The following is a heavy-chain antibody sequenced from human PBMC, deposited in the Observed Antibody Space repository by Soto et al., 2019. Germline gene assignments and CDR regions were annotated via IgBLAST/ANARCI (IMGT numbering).Heavy chain of an antibody. CDR3: ARDPHYDFWSGPRGMDV. V-gene: IGHV1-69*13. CDR1: GGTFSSYA. CDR2: IIPIFGTA. D-gene: IGHD3-3*01. Sequence: SVKVSCKASGGTFSSYAISWVRQAPGQGLEWMGGIIPIFGTANYAQKFQGRVTITADESTSTAYMELSSLRSEDTAVYYCARDPHYDFWSGPRGMDVWGQGTTVTVSS. J-gene: IGHJ6*02.